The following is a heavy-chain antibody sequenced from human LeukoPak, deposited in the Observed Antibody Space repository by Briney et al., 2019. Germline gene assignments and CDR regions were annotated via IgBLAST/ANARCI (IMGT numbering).Heavy chain of an antibody. V-gene: IGHV1-18*01. Sequence: ASVKVSCKASGYTFTSYGISWVRQAPGQGLEWMGWISAYNGNTNYAQKLQGRVTMTTDTSTSTAYMELRSLRSDDTAVHYRARVGYGIAAAGYFDYWGQGTLVTVSS. J-gene: IGHJ4*02. CDR2: ISAYNGNT. D-gene: IGHD6-13*01. CDR3: ARVGYGIAAAGYFDY. CDR1: GYTFTSYG.